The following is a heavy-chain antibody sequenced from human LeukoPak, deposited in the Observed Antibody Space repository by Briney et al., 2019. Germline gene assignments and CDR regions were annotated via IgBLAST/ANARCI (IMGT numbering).Heavy chain of an antibody. CDR1: GGTFSSYA. V-gene: IGHV1-69*01. D-gene: IGHD3-3*01. CDR2: IIPIFGTA. CDR3: ARVLGVNRPFDY. J-gene: IGHJ4*02. Sequence: SVKVSCKASGGTFSSYAISWVRQAPGQGLEWMGGIIPIFGTANYAQKFQGRVTITADESASTAYMELSSLRSEDTAVYYCARVLGVNRPFDYWGQGTLVTVSS.